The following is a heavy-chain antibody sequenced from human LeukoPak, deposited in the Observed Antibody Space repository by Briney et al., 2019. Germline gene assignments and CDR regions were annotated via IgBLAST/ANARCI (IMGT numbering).Heavy chain of an antibody. CDR2: INSDGSST. CDR1: GFTFSSYW. Sequence: GGSLRLSCAASGFTFSSYWMHWVRQAPGKGLVWVSRINSDGSSTSYADSVKGRFAISRDNAKNTLYLQMNSLRAEDTAVYYCAREAVAGTWDWFDPWGQGTLVTVSS. J-gene: IGHJ5*02. D-gene: IGHD6-19*01. CDR3: AREAVAGTWDWFDP. V-gene: IGHV3-74*01.